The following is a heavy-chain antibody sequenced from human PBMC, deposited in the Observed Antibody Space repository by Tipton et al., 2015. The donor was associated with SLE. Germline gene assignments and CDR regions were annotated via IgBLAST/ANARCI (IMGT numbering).Heavy chain of an antibody. V-gene: IGHV3-30*02. CDR1: GFTFSSYG. D-gene: IGHD6-13*01. Sequence: SGFTFSSYGMHWVRQAPGKGLEWVAFIRYDGSNKYYADSVKGRFTISRDNSKNTLYLQMNSLRAEDTAVYYCAKDPRSSSWYYFDYWGQGTLVTGSS. CDR2: IRYDGSNK. CDR3: AKDPRSSSWYYFDY. J-gene: IGHJ4*02.